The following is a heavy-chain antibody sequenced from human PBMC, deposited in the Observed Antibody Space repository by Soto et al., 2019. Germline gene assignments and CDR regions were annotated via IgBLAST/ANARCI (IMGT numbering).Heavy chain of an antibody. J-gene: IGHJ6*03. CDR2: MNPNSGNT. D-gene: IGHD3-3*01. CDR1: GYTFTSYD. CDR3: ARGSTGGGFGVVTYYYYMDV. Sequence: ASVKVSCKASGYTFTSYDINWVRQATGQGLEWMGWMNPNSGNTGYAQKFQGRVTMTRNTSISTAYMELSSLRSEDTAVYYCARGSTGGGFGVVTYYYYMDVWGKGTTVTVSS. V-gene: IGHV1-8*01.